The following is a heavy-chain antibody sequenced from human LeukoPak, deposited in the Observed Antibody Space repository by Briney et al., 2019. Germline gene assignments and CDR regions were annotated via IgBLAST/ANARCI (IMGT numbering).Heavy chain of an antibody. D-gene: IGHD4-17*01. CDR3: ARDADGHFDY. V-gene: IGHV3-48*04. CDR1: GFTFSPFS. J-gene: IGHJ4*02. Sequence: GGSLRLSCAASGFTFSPFSMNWIRQAPGKGLEWISYISSSSSNIDYADSVKGRFTISRDNAMNSLYLQMNSLRAEDTAVYYCARDADGHFDYWGQGTLVTVSS. CDR2: ISSSSSNI.